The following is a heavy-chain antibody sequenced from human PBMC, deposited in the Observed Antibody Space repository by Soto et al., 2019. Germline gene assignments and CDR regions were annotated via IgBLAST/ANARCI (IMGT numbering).Heavy chain of an antibody. CDR1: GFTFSNAW. Sequence: VQLVESGGGLVKPGGSLRLSCAASGFTFSNAWMSWVRQAPGKGLEWVGRIKSKTDGGTTDYAAPVKGRFTISRDDSKNTLYLQMNSLKTEDTAVYYCTTGDYDILTGYPPYYGMDVWGQGTTVTVSS. D-gene: IGHD3-9*01. V-gene: IGHV3-15*01. J-gene: IGHJ6*02. CDR3: TTGDYDILTGYPPYYGMDV. CDR2: IKSKTDGGTT.